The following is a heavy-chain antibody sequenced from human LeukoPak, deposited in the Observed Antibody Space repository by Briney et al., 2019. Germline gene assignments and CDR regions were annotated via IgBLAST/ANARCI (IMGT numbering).Heavy chain of an antibody. Sequence: PSETLSLTRTVSGGSITSSYWSWIRQPPGKGLQWIGYIHYSGSTNYNPSLKSRVTILVDTSKSQLSLRLTSVTAADTAVYYCASVVGATNFLDYWGQGTLVTVSS. CDR3: ASVVGATNFLDY. CDR2: IHYSGST. D-gene: IGHD1-26*01. J-gene: IGHJ4*02. CDR1: GGSITSSY. V-gene: IGHV4-59*08.